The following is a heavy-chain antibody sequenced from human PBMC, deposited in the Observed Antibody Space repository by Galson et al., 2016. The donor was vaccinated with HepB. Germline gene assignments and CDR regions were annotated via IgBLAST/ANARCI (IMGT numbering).Heavy chain of an antibody. CDR2: LYPGDSDT. V-gene: IGHV5-51*01. CDR3: ARTLGCAGGSCAEDASDS. D-gene: IGHD2-15*01. CDR1: GYIFTNYW. J-gene: IGHJ3*02. Sequence: QSGAEVKKPGESLKISCKGSGYIFTNYWIGWVRQMPGKGLEWMGILYPGDSDTRYGPSFRGHVTIPADKSISPASLQWFSLKASDTAMYYGARTLGCAGGSCAEDASDSWGQGTMVTVSS.